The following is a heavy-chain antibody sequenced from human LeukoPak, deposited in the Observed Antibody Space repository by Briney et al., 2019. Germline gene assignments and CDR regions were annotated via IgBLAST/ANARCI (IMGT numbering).Heavy chain of an antibody. CDR1: GFTFDDYG. CDR3: ARGLGELSLIRGLYFYYYMDV. D-gene: IGHD3-16*02. J-gene: IGHJ6*03. Sequence: GGSLRLSCAASGFTFDDYGLSWVRQAPGKGLEWVANIKQDGSEKYYVDSVKGRFTISRDNAKNSLYLQMNSLRAEDTAVCYCARGLGELSLIRGLYFYYYMDVWGKGTTVTVSS. CDR2: IKQDGSEK. V-gene: IGHV3-7*01.